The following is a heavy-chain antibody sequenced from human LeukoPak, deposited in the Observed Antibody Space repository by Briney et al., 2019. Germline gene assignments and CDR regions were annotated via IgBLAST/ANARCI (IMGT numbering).Heavy chain of an antibody. CDR3: ARVYGDYARVLYYYYGMDV. J-gene: IGHJ6*02. Sequence: PGGSLRLSCAASGFTFSSYGMHWVRQAPGKGLEWVAVISYDGSNKYYADSVKGRFTISRDNSKNTLYLQMNSLRAEDTAVYYCARVYGDYARVLYYYYGMDVWGQGTTVTVSS. CDR1: GFTFSSYG. D-gene: IGHD4-17*01. CDR2: ISYDGSNK. V-gene: IGHV3-30*03.